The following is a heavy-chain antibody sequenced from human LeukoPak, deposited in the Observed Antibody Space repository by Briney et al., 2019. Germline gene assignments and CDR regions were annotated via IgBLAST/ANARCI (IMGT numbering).Heavy chain of an antibody. CDR2: LYYTGSA. Sequence: SETLSLTCAVFGGSFSSGQYWSWIRQPPGKGLEWIGYLYYTGSANYNPSLKSRVTMSVDTSRNQFSLRLSSVTAADTAMYYCARGAAYCSGGSCLDSWGQGTLVTVSS. CDR1: GGSFSSGQY. J-gene: IGHJ4*02. V-gene: IGHV4-61*01. CDR3: ARGAAYCSGGSCLDS. D-gene: IGHD2-15*01.